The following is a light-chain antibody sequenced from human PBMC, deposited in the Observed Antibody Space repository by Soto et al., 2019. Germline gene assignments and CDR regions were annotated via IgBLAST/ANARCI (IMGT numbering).Light chain of an antibody. CDR2: GAS. Sequence: EIVMTQSPATLSVSPGERATLSCSASQSVRSNLAWYQQKPGQAPRLLIYGASTRATGIPARFSGSGSGTEFTLTISSLQSEDFAVYYCQQYNNWPPMYSFGQGTKLEIK. CDR3: QQYNNWPPMYS. V-gene: IGKV3-15*01. CDR1: QSVRSN. J-gene: IGKJ2*01.